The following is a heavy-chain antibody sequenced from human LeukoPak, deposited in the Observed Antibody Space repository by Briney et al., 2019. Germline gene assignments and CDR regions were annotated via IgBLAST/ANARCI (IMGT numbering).Heavy chain of an antibody. CDR3: ARHPMCYGGNFPLDY. CDR2: INHSGST. V-gene: IGHV4-34*01. J-gene: IGHJ4*02. D-gene: IGHD4-23*01. Sequence: SETLSLTCAVYGGSFSGYYWSWIRQPPGKGLEWIGEINHSGSTNYNPSLKSRVTISVDTSKNQFSLKLSSVTAADTAVYYCARHPMCYGGNFPLDYWGQGTLVTVSS. CDR1: GGSFSGYY.